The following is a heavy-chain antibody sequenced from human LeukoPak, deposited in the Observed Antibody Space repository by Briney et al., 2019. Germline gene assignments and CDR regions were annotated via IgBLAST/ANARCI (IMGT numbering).Heavy chain of an antibody. D-gene: IGHD3-22*01. CDR1: GYTFTGYY. Sequence: ASVKVSCKASGYTFTGYYMHWVRQAPGQGLEWMGRINPNSGGTNYAQKFQGRVTMTRDTSISTAYMELSSLRSEDTAVYYCAREGREKGYYDSSGYYLDYWGQGTLVTVSS. V-gene: IGHV1-2*06. CDR3: AREGREKGYYDSSGYYLDY. J-gene: IGHJ4*02. CDR2: INPNSGGT.